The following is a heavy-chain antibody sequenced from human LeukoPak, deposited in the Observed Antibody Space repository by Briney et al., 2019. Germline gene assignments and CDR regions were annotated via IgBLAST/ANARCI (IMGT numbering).Heavy chain of an antibody. V-gene: IGHV4-34*01. D-gene: IGHD5-12*01. J-gene: IGHJ4*02. CDR3: ARGIRWLQGHYFDY. CDR2: INYSGST. Sequence: PSETLSLTCAVYGGSFSGYYWSWIRQPPGKGLEWIGEINYSGSTNYNPSLKSRVTISVDTSKNQFSLKLSSVTAADTAVYYCARGIRWLQGHYFDYWGQGTLVTVSS. CDR1: GGSFSGYY.